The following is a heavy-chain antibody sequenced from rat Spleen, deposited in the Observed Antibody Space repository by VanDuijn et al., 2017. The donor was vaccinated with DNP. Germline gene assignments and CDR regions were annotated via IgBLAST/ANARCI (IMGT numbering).Heavy chain of an antibody. Sequence: EVQLVESGGGLVQPGRSLKLSCAASGFTFSYYWMAWIRQVPGKGLEWIASITGGSTTFYRDSVKGRFTISRDNAKSILYLQMNSLRSEDTATYYCATSSYYGYDYGFGYWGQGTLVTVSS. CDR1: GFTFSYYW. J-gene: IGHJ3*01. V-gene: IGHV5-25*01. CDR2: ITGGSTT. D-gene: IGHD1-7*01. CDR3: ATSSYYGYDYGFGY.